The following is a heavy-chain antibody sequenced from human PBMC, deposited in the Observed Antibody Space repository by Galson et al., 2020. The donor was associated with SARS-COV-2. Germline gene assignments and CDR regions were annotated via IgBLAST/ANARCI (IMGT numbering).Heavy chain of an antibody. CDR2: ITGTGDNK. CDR3: VKDRHWTGNTRSAFDV. CDR1: GFRFSSHA. V-gene: IGHV3-23*01. J-gene: IGHJ3*01. D-gene: IGHD1-7*01. Sequence: GGSLRLSCAASGFRFSSHAMSWVRQAPGKGLEWISAITGTGDNKYFADCVRGRFTISRDNSKNMLYLQMNSLGAEDTAVYYCVKDRHWTGNTRSAFDVWGQGTLVTVSS.